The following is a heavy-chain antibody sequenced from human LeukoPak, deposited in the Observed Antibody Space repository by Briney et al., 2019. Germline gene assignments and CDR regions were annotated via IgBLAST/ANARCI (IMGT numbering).Heavy chain of an antibody. CDR2: ISGSGDST. V-gene: IGHV3-23*01. Sequence: GGSLRLSCAASGFTFSSYAMSWVRQAPGKGLEWVSAISGSGDSTYYADADSVQGRFTISRDNSKNTLYLQMNSLSAEDTAVYYCAKGKEYSSSSFFGRTDYWGQGILVTVSS. J-gene: IGHJ4*02. D-gene: IGHD6-6*01. CDR3: AKGKEYSSSSFFGRTDY. CDR1: GFTFSSYA.